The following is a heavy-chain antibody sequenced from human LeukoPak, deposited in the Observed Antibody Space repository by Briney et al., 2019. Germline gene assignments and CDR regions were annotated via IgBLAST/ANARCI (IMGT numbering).Heavy chain of an antibody. Sequence: GGSLRLSCAASGFTFSSYSMSWVRQAPGKGREWVSYISSSSSTIYYADSVKGRFTISRDNAKNSLYLQMNSLRAEDTAVYYCARDFSGGDDYGDYRVDWFDPWGQGTLVTVSS. CDR3: ARDFSGGDDYGDYRVDWFDP. CDR1: GFTFSSYS. V-gene: IGHV3-48*04. CDR2: ISSSSSTI. D-gene: IGHD4-17*01. J-gene: IGHJ5*02.